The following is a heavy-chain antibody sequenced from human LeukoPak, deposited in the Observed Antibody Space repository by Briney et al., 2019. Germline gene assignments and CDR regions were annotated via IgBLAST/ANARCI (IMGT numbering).Heavy chain of an antibody. J-gene: IGHJ5*02. D-gene: IGHD2-15*01. V-gene: IGHV1-2*06. CDR3: ARGKAVVAATFWFDP. CDR2: INPNSGGT. CDR1: GYTFTSYY. Sequence: ASVKVSCKASGYTFTSYYMHWVRQAPGQGLEWMGRINPNSGGTNYAQKFHGRVTMTRDTSISTAYMDLSRLRSDDTAVYYCARGKAVVAATFWFDPWGQGTLVTVSS.